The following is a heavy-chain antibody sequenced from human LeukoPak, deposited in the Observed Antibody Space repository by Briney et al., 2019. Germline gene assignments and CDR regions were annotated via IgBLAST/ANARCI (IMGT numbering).Heavy chain of an antibody. D-gene: IGHD3-3*01. J-gene: IGHJ4*02. Sequence: PSETLSLTCTVSGGSISSSSYYWGWIRQPPGKGLEGIGGIYYSGSTYYNPSLKSRVTISVDTSKNQFSLKLSSVTAADTAVYYCARGITIFGVVIKYYFDYWGQGTLVTVSS. CDR3: ARGITIFGVVIKYYFDY. CDR2: IYYSGST. V-gene: IGHV4-39*07. CDR1: GGSISSSSYY.